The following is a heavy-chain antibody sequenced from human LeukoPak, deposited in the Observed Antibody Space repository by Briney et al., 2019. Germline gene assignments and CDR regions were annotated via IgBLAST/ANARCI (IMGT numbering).Heavy chain of an antibody. Sequence: SETLSLTCAVYGGSFSGCYWSWIRQPPGKGLEWIGEINHSGSTNYNPSLKSRVTISVDTSKNQFSLKLSSVTAADTAVYYCARLRSSSSLVLPPEYYFDYWGQGTLVTVSS. CDR3: ARLRSSSSLVLPPEYYFDY. J-gene: IGHJ4*02. CDR1: GGSFSGCY. CDR2: INHSGST. D-gene: IGHD6-6*01. V-gene: IGHV4-34*01.